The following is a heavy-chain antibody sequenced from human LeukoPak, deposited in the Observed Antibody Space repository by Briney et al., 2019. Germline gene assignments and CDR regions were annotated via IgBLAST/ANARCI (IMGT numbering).Heavy chain of an antibody. CDR1: GFTFSSYA. CDR2: ISYDGSNK. CDR3: ASALF. J-gene: IGHJ3*01. V-gene: IGHV3-30*04. Sequence: PGGSLRLSCAASGFTFSSYAMHWVRQAPGKGLEWVAVISYDGSNKYYADSVKGRFTISGDNSKNTLYLQMNSLRAEDTAVYYCASALFWGQGTMVAVSS. D-gene: IGHD3-16*01.